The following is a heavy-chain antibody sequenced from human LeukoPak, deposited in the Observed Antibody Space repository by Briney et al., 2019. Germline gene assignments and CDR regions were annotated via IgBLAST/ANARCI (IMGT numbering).Heavy chain of an antibody. CDR2: IYTSGST. CDR3: ARAISPYYYGSGSYYYYYYYMDV. V-gene: IGHV4-61*02. D-gene: IGHD3-10*01. J-gene: IGHJ6*03. Sequence: PSETLSLTCTVSGGSISSGSYYWSWIRQPAGKGLEWIGRIYTSGSTNYNPSLKSRVTISVDTSKNQFSLKLSSVTAADTAVYYCARAISPYYYGSGSYYYYYYYMDVWGKGTTVTISS. CDR1: GGSISSGSYY.